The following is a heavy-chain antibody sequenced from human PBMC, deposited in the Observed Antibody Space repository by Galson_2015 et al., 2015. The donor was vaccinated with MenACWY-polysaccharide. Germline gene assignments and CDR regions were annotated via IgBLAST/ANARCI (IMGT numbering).Heavy chain of an antibody. CDR3: ARQRGYSYGYNDY. D-gene: IGHD5-18*01. V-gene: IGHV3-7*01. J-gene: IGHJ4*02. Sequence: SLRLSCAASALTFSSYWMSWVRQAPGKGLEWVANIHLDGRDKYYVDSVRGRFTISRDNARNSLYLQMNSLRVEDTAVYYCARQRGYSYGYNDYWGQGTLVTVSS. CDR1: ALTFSSYW. CDR2: IHLDGRDK.